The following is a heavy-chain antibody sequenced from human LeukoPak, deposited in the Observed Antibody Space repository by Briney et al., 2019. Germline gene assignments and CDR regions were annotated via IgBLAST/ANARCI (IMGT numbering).Heavy chain of an antibody. J-gene: IGHJ4*02. CDR3: AREASGYCSSTSCYSPGY. D-gene: IGHD2-2*03. CDR2: INPNSGGT. V-gene: IGHV1-2*02. Sequence: GASVTVSCKASGYTFAGYYMHWVRQAPGQGLEWMGWINPNSGGTNYAQKFQGRVTMTRDTSISTAYMELSRLRSDDTAVYYCAREASGYCSSTSCYSPGYWGQGTLVTVSS. CDR1: GYTFAGYY.